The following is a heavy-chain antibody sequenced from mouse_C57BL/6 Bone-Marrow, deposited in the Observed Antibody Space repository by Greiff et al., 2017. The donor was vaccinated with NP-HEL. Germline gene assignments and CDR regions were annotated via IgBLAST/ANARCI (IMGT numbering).Heavy chain of an antibody. CDR3: ARSPLWLRRNYYAMDY. CDR1: GYSITSDY. CDR2: ISYSGST. V-gene: IGHV3-8*01. J-gene: IGHJ4*01. Sequence: EVKVEESGPGLAKPSQTLSLTCSVTGYSITSDYWNWIRKFPGNKLEYMGHISYSGSTYYNPSLKSRISITRDTSKNQYYLQLNSVTTEDTATYYCARSPLWLRRNYYAMDYWGQGTSVTVSS. D-gene: IGHD2-2*01.